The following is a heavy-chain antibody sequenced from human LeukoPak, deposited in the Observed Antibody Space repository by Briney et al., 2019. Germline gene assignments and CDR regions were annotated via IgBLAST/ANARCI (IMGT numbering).Heavy chain of an antibody. CDR2: ISSSSSYI. Sequence: GGSLRLSCAASGFTFSSYSMNWVRQAPGKGLEWVSSISSSSSYIYYADSVKGRFTISRDDAKNSLYLQMNSLRAEDTAVYYCANGYSYGTAFDYWGQGTLVTVSS. CDR3: ANGYSYGTAFDY. J-gene: IGHJ4*02. V-gene: IGHV3-21*01. D-gene: IGHD5-18*01. CDR1: GFTFSSYS.